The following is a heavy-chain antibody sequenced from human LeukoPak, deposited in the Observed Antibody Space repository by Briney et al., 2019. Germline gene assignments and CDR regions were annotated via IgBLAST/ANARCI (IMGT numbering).Heavy chain of an antibody. Sequence: GGTLRLSCAASGFTFSSHGMSWVRQAPGKGLEWVGFIRSKAYGGTTEYAASVKGRFTISRDDSKSIAYLQMNSLKTEDTAVYYCTRERGANWGQGTLVTVSS. CDR3: TRERGAN. J-gene: IGHJ4*02. CDR1: GFTFSSHG. D-gene: IGHD3-16*01. CDR2: IRSKAYGGTT. V-gene: IGHV3-49*04.